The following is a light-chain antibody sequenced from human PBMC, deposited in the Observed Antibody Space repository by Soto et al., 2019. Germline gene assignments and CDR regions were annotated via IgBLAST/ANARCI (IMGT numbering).Light chain of an antibody. CDR1: QNVSTNL. CDR2: GAS. V-gene: IGKV3-20*01. J-gene: IGKJ1*01. Sequence: TVLTQSPGTLSLSPCERATLSCRASQNVSTNLLVWYQQHPDQAPRLLNYGASSRATGIPDRFSGSGSGTYFTLTIRRLEPDDFAVYYCQKYGSFWTFGQGTKVDIK. CDR3: QKYGSFWT.